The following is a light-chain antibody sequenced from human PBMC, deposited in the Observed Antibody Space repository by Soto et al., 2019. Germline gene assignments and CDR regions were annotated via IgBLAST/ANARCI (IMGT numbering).Light chain of an antibody. CDR1: QSISSW. J-gene: IGKJ1*01. CDR3: QQYDGSPRT. CDR2: DAS. Sequence: GDRVTITCRASQSISSWLAWYQQKPAKAPKLLIYDASSLQSGVPSRFSGSGSGTEFTLTITRLEPEDFAVYHCQQYDGSPRTFGQGTKVDIK. V-gene: IGKV1-5*01.